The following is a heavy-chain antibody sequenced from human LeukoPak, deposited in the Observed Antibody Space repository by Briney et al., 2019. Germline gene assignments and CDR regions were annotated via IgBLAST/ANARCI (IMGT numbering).Heavy chain of an antibody. J-gene: IGHJ4*02. CDR3: ARVITTDRGWYTFDL. D-gene: IGHD6-19*01. V-gene: IGHV3-72*01. Sequence: PGGSLRLSCEGSGFTFSDHHMDWVRQAPGMGLEWVGRGPARNKPNSCSTQYAASVRGRFTISRDDSKNSLYLQIMSLRTEDTAMYYCARVITTDRGWYTFDLWGQGGLVTVSS. CDR2: GPARNKPNSCST. CDR1: GFTFSDHH.